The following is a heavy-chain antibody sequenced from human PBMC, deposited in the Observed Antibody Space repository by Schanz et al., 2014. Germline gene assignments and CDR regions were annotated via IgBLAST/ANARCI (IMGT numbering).Heavy chain of an antibody. CDR1: GFSFNNYG. D-gene: IGHD6-6*01. Sequence: QVQLVESGGSVVQPGRSLRLSCAASGFSFNNYGLNWVRQAPGKGLEWVAAISYDGSNSYYADSVQGRFTLSKDFSKDTLYLQLTSLRPEDTAVYYCARLATSKSRLGDAVDIWGQGTMVTVSS. V-gene: IGHV3-30*03. CDR3: ARLATSKSRLGDAVDI. CDR2: ISYDGSNS. J-gene: IGHJ3*02.